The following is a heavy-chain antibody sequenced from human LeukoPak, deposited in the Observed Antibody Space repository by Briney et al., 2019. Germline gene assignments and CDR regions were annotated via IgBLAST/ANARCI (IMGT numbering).Heavy chain of an antibody. D-gene: IGHD5-24*01. CDR3: ARARRGWEMATITHRRYFDY. Sequence: SETLSLTCAVYGGSFSGYYWSWIRQPPGKGLEWIGEINHSGSTNYNPSLKSRVTISVDTSKNQFSLKLSSVTAADTAVYYCARARRGWEMATITHRRYFDYWGQGTLVTISS. V-gene: IGHV4-34*01. CDR2: INHSGST. J-gene: IGHJ4*02. CDR1: GGSFSGYY.